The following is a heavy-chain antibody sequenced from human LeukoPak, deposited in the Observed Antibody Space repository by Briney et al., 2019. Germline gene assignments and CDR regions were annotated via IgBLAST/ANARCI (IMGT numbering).Heavy chain of an antibody. D-gene: IGHD6-19*01. CDR2: ISSSGSTI. CDR1: GFTFSSYE. CDR3: AREIAEQWLVLHDAFDI. J-gene: IGHJ3*02. Sequence: EPGGSLRLSCAASGFTFSSYEMNWVRQAPGKGLEWVSYISSSGSTIYYADSVKGRFTISRDNAKNSLYLQMNSLRAEDTAVYYCAREIAEQWLVLHDAFDIWGQGTMVTVSS. V-gene: IGHV3-48*03.